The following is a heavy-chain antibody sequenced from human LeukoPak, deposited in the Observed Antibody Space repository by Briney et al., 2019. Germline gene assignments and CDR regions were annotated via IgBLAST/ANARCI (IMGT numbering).Heavy chain of an antibody. Sequence: GGSLRLSCAASGFTFSDYSMNWVRQAPGKGLEWVAYIRSSGSPIYYADSVKGRFTISRDNAKNSLYLQMNSLRDEDTAVYFCAKDIGRMGYIFWYFDLWGRGTPVTVSS. CDR2: IRSSGSPI. V-gene: IGHV3-48*02. J-gene: IGHJ2*01. D-gene: IGHD5-18*01. CDR1: GFTFSDYS. CDR3: AKDIGRMGYIFWYFDL.